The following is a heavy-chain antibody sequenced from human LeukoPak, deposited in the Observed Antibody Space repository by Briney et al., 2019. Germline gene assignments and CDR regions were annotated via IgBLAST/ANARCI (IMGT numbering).Heavy chain of an antibody. J-gene: IGHJ4*02. CDR3: ARDDYYDSSGYYTLDY. Sequence: SVKVSCKASGGTFSSYAISWVRQAPGQGLEWMGGIIPIFGTANYAQKFQGRVTITAVESTSTAYMELSSLRSEDTAVYYCARDDYYDSSGYYTLDYWGQGTLVTVSS. D-gene: IGHD3-22*01. V-gene: IGHV1-69*13. CDR2: IIPIFGTA. CDR1: GGTFSSYA.